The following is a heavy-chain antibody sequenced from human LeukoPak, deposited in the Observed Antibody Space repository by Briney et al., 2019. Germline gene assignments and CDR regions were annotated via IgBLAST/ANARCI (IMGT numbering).Heavy chain of an antibody. CDR3: ARVRLDCSSASCYGDTDNWFDP. CDR2: ISAYNGNT. CDR1: GYTFTSYG. J-gene: IGHJ5*02. Sequence: ASVKVSCKASGYTFTSYGISWVRQAPGQGLEWMGWISAYNGNTNYAQKLQGRVTMTTDTSTSTAYMELRSLRSDDTAVYYCARVRLDCSSASCYGDTDNWFDPWGQGTLVTVSS. V-gene: IGHV1-18*01. D-gene: IGHD2-2*01.